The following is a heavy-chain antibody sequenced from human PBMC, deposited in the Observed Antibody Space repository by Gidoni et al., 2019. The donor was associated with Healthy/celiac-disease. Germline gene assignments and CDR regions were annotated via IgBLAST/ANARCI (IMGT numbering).Heavy chain of an antibody. V-gene: IGHV4-39*07. D-gene: IGHD3-22*01. CDR1: GGSFSSSSYY. Sequence: QLQLQESGPGLVKPSETLSLTCTVSGGSFSSSSYYWGWIRQPPGKGLDWIGSTNYSGSTYYNPSLKSRVTISVDTSKNQFSLKLSSVTAADTAVYYCARDCSRPYDYDSSGYLSLALPGAYYYYYGMDVWGQGTTVTVSS. J-gene: IGHJ6*02. CDR2: TNYSGST. CDR3: ARDCSRPYDYDSSGYLSLALPGAYYYYYGMDV.